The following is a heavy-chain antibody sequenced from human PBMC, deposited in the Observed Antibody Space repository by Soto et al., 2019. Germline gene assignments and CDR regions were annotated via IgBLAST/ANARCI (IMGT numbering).Heavy chain of an antibody. J-gene: IGHJ3*02. CDR1: GYTLTELS. CDR3: ATMGYIMSTFEGEYACDI. V-gene: IGHV1-24*01. D-gene: IGHD3-16*01. CDR2: FDPEDGET. Sequence: ASEKVYCKVSGYTLTELSMHWVRQAPGKRLKRMGGFDPEDGETIYAQKVQGRVTMTEDTATDTAYMELSSLRSEDTAVYYCATMGYIMSTFEGEYACDIWGQGTMVT.